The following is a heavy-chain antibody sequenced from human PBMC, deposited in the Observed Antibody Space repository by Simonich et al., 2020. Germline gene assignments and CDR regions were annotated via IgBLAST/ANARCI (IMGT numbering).Heavy chain of an antibody. D-gene: IGHD1-1*01. Sequence: QVQLVQSGAEVKKPGASVKVSCTASGYTFTRYGISWVRQAHGKGREGVGWSSANKGNKNYAQKLKGRVTMTTDTSTSTAYMELRSRRSDDTAVYYCARSTTGTTAFDIWGQGTMVTVSS. V-gene: IGHV1-18*01. J-gene: IGHJ3*02. CDR2: SSANKGNK. CDR3: ARSTTGTTAFDI. CDR1: GYTFTRYG.